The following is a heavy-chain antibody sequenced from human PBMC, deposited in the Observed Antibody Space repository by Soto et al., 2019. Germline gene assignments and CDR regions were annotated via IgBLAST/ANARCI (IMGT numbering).Heavy chain of an antibody. CDR1: GGSISSSNW. CDR2: IYHSGST. CDR3: ARGYSSSWLTFYYGMDV. V-gene: IGHV4-4*02. Sequence: SETLSLTCAVSGGSISSSNWWSWVRQPPGKGLEWIGEIYHSGSTNYNPSLKSRDTISVDKSKNQFSLKLSSVTAADTAVYYCARGYSSSWLTFYYGMDVWGQGTTVTVSS. D-gene: IGHD6-13*01. J-gene: IGHJ6*02.